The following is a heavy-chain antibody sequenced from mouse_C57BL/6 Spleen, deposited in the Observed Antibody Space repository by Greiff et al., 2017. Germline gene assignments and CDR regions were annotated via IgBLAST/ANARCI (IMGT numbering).Heavy chain of an antibody. J-gene: IGHJ4*01. V-gene: IGHV1-54*01. CDR2: INPGSGGT. CDR3: ARAVYDFYAMDY. D-gene: IGHD2-3*01. Sequence: QVQLQQSGAELVRPGTSVKVSCKASGYAFTNYLIEWVKQRPGQGLEWIGVINPGSGGTNYNEKFKGKATLTADKSSSTAYMQLSSLTSEDSAVYFCARAVYDFYAMDYWGQGTSVTVSS. CDR1: GYAFTNYL.